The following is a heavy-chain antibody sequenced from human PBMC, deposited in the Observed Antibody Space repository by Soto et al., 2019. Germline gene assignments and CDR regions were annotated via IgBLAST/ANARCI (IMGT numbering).Heavy chain of an antibody. D-gene: IGHD3-3*01. V-gene: IGHV1-46*01. J-gene: IGHJ6*02. Sequence: GASVKVSCKASGYTFTSYYMHWVRQAPGQGLEWMGIINPSGGSTSYAQKFQGRVTMTRDTSTSTVYMELSSLRSEDTAVYYCASRSRNYYDFWSGPQDVWGQGTTVTVSS. CDR3: ASRSRNYYDFWSGPQDV. CDR2: INPSGGST. CDR1: GYTFTSYY.